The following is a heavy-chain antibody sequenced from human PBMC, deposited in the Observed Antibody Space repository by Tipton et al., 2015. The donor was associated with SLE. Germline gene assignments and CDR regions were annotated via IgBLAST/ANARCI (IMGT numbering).Heavy chain of an antibody. CDR3: AATKGSYDSSGYYFDY. J-gene: IGHJ4*02. D-gene: IGHD3-22*01. Sequence: SGFTFSSYGMHWVRQAPGKGLEWVAVIWYDGSNKYYADSVKGRFTISRDNSKNTLYLQMNSLRAEDTAVYYCAATKGSYDSSGYYFDYWGQGALVTVSS. V-gene: IGHV3-33*01. CDR1: GFTFSSYG. CDR2: IWYDGSNK.